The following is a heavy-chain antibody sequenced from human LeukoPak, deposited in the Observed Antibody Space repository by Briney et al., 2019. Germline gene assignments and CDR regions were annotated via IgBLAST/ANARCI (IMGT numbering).Heavy chain of an antibody. CDR3: VKGGRQYLEF. CDR1: GFPFNRQT. Sequence: GGSLRLSCAASGFPFNRQTMSWVRQAPGKGLEWVAKMKEDGTEIAYVDSVKGRFTISRDNAENSLYLEMKNLRAEDTAVYCCVKGGRQYLEFWGQGTLVTVSS. V-gene: IGHV3-7*03. J-gene: IGHJ4*02. D-gene: IGHD2-15*01. CDR2: MKEDGTEI.